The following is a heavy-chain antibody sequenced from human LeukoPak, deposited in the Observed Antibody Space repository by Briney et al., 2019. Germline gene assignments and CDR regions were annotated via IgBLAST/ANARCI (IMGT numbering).Heavy chain of an antibody. CDR2: IHYTGST. CDR3: ARVATVTTALDY. D-gene: IGHD4-17*01. Sequence: SETLSLTCTVSGGSISSYYWSWIRQSPGKGLECIGYIHYTGSTNYNPSLKSRVTISVETSKNQFSLKLKSVTAADTAVYYCARVATVTTALDYWGQGTLVTVSS. CDR1: GGSISSYY. J-gene: IGHJ4*02. V-gene: IGHV4-59*01.